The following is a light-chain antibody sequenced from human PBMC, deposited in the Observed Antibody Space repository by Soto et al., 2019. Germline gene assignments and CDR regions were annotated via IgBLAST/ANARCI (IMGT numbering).Light chain of an antibody. V-gene: IGKV1-5*03. J-gene: IGKJ1*01. CDR1: QSISTW. Sequence: IQMTQSPSTLSASVGDRVTITCRASQSISTWLAWYQQEPGKAPKLLIHKASSLQSGVPSGFSGSGSGTDFTLTISSLHPDDFATYYCQQYNSYSPTFGQGTRVEIK. CDR2: KAS. CDR3: QQYNSYSPT.